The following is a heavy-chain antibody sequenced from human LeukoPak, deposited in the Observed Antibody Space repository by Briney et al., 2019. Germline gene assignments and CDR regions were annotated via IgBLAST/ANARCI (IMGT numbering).Heavy chain of an antibody. Sequence: ASVKVSCKASGGTFSSYAISWVRQAPGQGLEWMGWISAYNGNTNYAQKLQGRVTMTTDTSTSTAYMELRSLRSDDTAVYYCARGVRLADLYYFDYWGQGTLVTVSS. CDR2: ISAYNGNT. CDR1: GGTFSSYA. J-gene: IGHJ4*02. V-gene: IGHV1-18*01. D-gene: IGHD6-25*01. CDR3: ARGVRLADLYYFDY.